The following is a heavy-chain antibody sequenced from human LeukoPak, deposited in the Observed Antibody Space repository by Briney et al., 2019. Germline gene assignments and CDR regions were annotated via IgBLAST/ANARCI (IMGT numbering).Heavy chain of an antibody. D-gene: IGHD3-22*01. CDR1: GGTFSSYA. J-gene: IGHJ4*02. V-gene: IGHV1-69*04. CDR2: IIPILGIA. CDR3: ARDAGDSSGYYYY. Sequence: SVKVSCKASGGTFSSYAISWVRQAPGQGIEWMGRIIPILGIANYAQKFQGRVTITADKSTSTAYMELSSLRSEDTAVYYCARDAGDSSGYYYYWGQGTLVTVSS.